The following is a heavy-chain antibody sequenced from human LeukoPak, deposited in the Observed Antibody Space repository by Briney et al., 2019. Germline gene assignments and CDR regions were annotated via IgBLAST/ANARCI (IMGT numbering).Heavy chain of an antibody. Sequence: PGGSLRLSCAASGISFSNYSMNWVRQAPGKGLVWVSRINSDGINTSYADSVKGRFTISRDNAKNTLNLQMNSLRAEDTAVYYCAGGERDLGDAFDIWGQGTMVTVSS. CDR2: INSDGINT. CDR3: AGGERDLGDAFDI. V-gene: IGHV3-74*01. D-gene: IGHD1-26*01. CDR1: GISFSNYS. J-gene: IGHJ3*02.